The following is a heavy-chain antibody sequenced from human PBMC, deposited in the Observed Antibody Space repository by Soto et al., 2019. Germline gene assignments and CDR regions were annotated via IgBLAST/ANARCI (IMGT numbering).Heavy chain of an antibody. D-gene: IGHD1-1*01. CDR3: TTGTTAY. J-gene: IGHJ4*02. CDR2: INPNSGGT. V-gene: IGHV1-2*02. Sequence: AAVNVSCKASGYTFPGYYMNWLRQAPGQGLEWMGWINPNSGGTNYAQKFQGRVTMTRDTSISTAYMELSRLRSDDTAVYFCTTGTTAYWGQGTLVTGSS. CDR1: GYTFPGYY.